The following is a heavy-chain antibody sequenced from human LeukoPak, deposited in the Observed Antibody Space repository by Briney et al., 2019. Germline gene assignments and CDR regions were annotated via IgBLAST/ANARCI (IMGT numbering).Heavy chain of an antibody. D-gene: IGHD3-3*01. J-gene: IGHJ4*02. CDR2: INPNSGGT. CDR3: SPHYDFWSGLRH. V-gene: IGHV1-2*02. CDR1: GYTFTGYY. Sequence: ASVKVSCKASGYTFTGYYMHWVRQAPGQGLEWMGWINPNSGGTNYAQKFQGRVTMSRDTSISTAYMELSRLRSADTAGHYCSPHYDFWSGLRHWSQGTLVTVSS.